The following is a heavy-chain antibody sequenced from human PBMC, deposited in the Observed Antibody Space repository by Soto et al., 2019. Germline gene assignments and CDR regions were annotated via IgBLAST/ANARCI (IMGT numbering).Heavy chain of an antibody. CDR1: GSTFSSYG. D-gene: IGHD2-15*01. Sequence: PGGSLRLSCAASGSTFSSYGMSWVRQAPGKGLEWVSAISGSGSSTYYADSVKGRFTISRDNAKHMLYRQMISLRAEDTAVFYFVRDAPGVLVGAIRSLDIWGQRTTVTVSS. J-gene: IGHJ6*01. CDR2: ISGSGSST. CDR3: VRDAPGVLVGAIRSLDI. V-gene: IGHV3-23*01.